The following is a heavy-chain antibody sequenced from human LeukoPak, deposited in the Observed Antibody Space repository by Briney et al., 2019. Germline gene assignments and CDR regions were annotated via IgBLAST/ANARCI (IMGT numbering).Heavy chain of an antibody. CDR1: GYTFTSYG. J-gene: IGHJ4*02. CDR2: ISAYSGGT. D-gene: IGHD5-12*01. CDR3: ARTPIGYSGYDRFLDY. V-gene: IGHV1-2*02. Sequence: ASVNVSCKASGYTFTSYGISWVRQAPGQGLEWMGWISAYSGGTNYAQKFQGRVTMTRDTSISTAYMELSRLRSDDTAVYYCARTPIGYSGYDRFLDYWGQGTLVTVSS.